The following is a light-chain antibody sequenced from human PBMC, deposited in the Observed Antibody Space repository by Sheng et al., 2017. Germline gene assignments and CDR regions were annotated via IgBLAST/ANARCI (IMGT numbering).Light chain of an antibody. CDR1: QDISGY. Sequence: DIQMTQSPSSVSAAVGDSVTITCRANQDISGYLAWYQQRPGKAPKLLIYAASSLQSGVPSRFSGSGSGTHFSLTISNLQPDDFATYYCQQYSSYPPTFGGGTKVEIK. J-gene: IGKJ4*01. CDR2: AAS. V-gene: IGKV1-12*01. CDR3: QQYSSYPPT.